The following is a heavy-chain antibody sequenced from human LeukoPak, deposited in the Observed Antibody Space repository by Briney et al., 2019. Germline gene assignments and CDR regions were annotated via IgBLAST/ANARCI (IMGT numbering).Heavy chain of an antibody. D-gene: IGHD3-10*01. Sequence: PSQTLSLPCTVSGGSIKRGHYQCRWIRQHPGKGLEWIGYIYYSGSTNYNPSLKSRVTISVDTSKNQFSLKLSSVTAADTAVYCCARAIWFGELGELDYWGQGTLVTVSS. J-gene: IGHJ4*02. V-gene: IGHV4-61*01. CDR2: IYYSGST. CDR3: ARAIWFGELGELDY. CDR1: GGSIKRGHYQ.